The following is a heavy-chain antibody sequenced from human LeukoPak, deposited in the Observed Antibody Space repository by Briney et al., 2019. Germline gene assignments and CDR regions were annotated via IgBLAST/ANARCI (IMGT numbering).Heavy chain of an antibody. CDR3: AIQDNGSPYCSGGSCYSDAFDI. V-gene: IGHV1-8*01. Sequence: ASVKVSCKASGYTFTSYDINWVRQATGQGLEWMGWMNPNSGNTGYAQKFQGRVTMTRNTSISTAYKELSSLRSEDTAVYYCAIQDNGSPYCSGGSCYSDAFDIWGQGTMVTVSS. CDR1: GYTFTSYD. D-gene: IGHD2-15*01. J-gene: IGHJ3*02. CDR2: MNPNSGNT.